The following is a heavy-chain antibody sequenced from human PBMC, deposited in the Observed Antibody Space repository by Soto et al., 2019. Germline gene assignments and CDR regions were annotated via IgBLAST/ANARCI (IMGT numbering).Heavy chain of an antibody. Sequence: QVQLVQSGAEVKKPGSSVKVSCKASGGTFSSYAISWVRQAPGQGLEWMGGLIPIFGTANYAQQFQGRVTIAADKSTSAAYMELCSLRSEDTAVYYCARGRVVVVPAAMRGHYDGMDVWGQGTTVTVSS. J-gene: IGHJ6*02. CDR1: GGTFSSYA. V-gene: IGHV1-69*06. D-gene: IGHD2-2*01. CDR3: ARGRVVVVPAAMRGHYDGMDV. CDR2: LIPIFGTA.